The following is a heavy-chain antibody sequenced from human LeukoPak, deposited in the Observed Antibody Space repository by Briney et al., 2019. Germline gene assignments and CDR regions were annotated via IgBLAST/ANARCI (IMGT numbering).Heavy chain of an antibody. CDR3: ATSPVYSYGHPYYFDY. D-gene: IGHD5-18*01. CDR1: GFTFSGSA. Sequence: PGGSLRLSCAASGFTFSGSAMHWVRQASGKGLEWVGRIRSKANSYATAYAASVKGRFTISRDDSKNTAYLQMNSLKTEDTAVYYCATSPVYSYGHPYYFDYWGQGTLVTVSS. V-gene: IGHV3-73*01. CDR2: IRSKANSYAT. J-gene: IGHJ4*02.